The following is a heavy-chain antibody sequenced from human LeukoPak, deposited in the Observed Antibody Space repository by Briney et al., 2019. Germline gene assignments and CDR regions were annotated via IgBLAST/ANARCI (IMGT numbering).Heavy chain of an antibody. CDR3: AREWLYYGMDV. CDR1: GFTFSSYE. J-gene: IGHJ6*02. Sequence: PGGSLRLSCAASGFTFSSYEMNWVRQAPGKGLEWVSYISSSGSTIYYADSVKGRFTISRDNAKNSLYLQMNSPRAEDTAVYYCAREWLYYGMDVWGQGTTVTVSS. CDR2: ISSSGSTI. D-gene: IGHD5-24*01. V-gene: IGHV3-48*03.